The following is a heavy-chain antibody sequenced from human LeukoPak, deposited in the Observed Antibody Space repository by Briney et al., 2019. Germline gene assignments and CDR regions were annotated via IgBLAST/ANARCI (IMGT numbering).Heavy chain of an antibody. D-gene: IGHD1-26*01. CDR1: GTSFTHYY. J-gene: IGHJ5*02. Sequence: SETLSLTCNVSGTSFTHYYWSWIRQTPEKGLEWIGQINHSGDTSYNPSLRSRVTLSVDSSKNQFSFKVTSVTAADTGVYYCARGPRTVGLSPWGQGTLVTVSS. CDR3: ARGPRTVGLSP. CDR2: INHSGDT. V-gene: IGHV4-34*01.